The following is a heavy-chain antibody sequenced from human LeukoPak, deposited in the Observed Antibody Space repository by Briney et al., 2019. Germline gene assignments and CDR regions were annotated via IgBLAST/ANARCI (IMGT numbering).Heavy chain of an antibody. D-gene: IGHD3-22*01. V-gene: IGHV4-39*07. CDR1: GGSISSSSYY. Sequence: SETLSLTCTVSGGSISSSSYYWGWIRQPPGKGLEWIGSIYYSGSTYYNPSLKSRVTISVDTSKNQFSLKLSSVTAADTAVYYCARDPSLGGYYVFDIWGQGTMVTVSS. CDR2: IYYSGST. CDR3: ARDPSLGGYYVFDI. J-gene: IGHJ3*02.